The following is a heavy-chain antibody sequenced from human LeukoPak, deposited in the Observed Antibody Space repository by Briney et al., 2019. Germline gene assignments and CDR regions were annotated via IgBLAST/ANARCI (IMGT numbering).Heavy chain of an antibody. D-gene: IGHD3-22*01. V-gene: IGHV3-7*01. J-gene: IGHJ6*02. Sequence: GGSLRLSCAASGFTFSSYWMSWVRQAPGEGLEWVANIKQDGSEKYYVDSVKGRFTISRDNAKNSLYLQMNSLRAEDTAVYYCAREWNYYDSSGYYFNGMDVWGQGTTVTVSS. CDR2: IKQDGSEK. CDR3: AREWNYYDSSGYYFNGMDV. CDR1: GFTFSSYW.